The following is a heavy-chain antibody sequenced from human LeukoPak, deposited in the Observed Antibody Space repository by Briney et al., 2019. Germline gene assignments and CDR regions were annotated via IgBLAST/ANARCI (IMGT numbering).Heavy chain of an antibody. V-gene: IGHV3-20*04. CDR1: GFTFSSYS. Sequence: PGGSLRLSCAASGFTFSSYSMNWVRQAPGKGLEWVSGINWNGGSTGYADSVKGRFTISRDNAKNSLYLQMNSLRAEDTALYYCARTGYYDKAYYFDYWGQGTLVTVSS. CDR3: ARTGYYDKAYYFDY. D-gene: IGHD3-22*01. J-gene: IGHJ4*02. CDR2: INWNGGST.